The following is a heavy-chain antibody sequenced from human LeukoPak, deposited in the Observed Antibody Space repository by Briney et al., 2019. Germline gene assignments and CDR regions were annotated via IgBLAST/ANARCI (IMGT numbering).Heavy chain of an antibody. D-gene: IGHD6-19*01. V-gene: IGHV3-30*02. CDR3: VRGSITIAGTDDPYGY. CDR1: GFTFSSYG. J-gene: IGHJ4*02. CDR2: IRYDGSNK. Sequence: PGGSLRLSCAASGFTFSSYGMHWVRQAPGKGLEWVAFIRYDGSNKYYADSVKGRFTISRDNAKNSLYLQMNSLRAEDTAVYYCVRGSITIAGTDDPYGYWGQGTLVTVSS.